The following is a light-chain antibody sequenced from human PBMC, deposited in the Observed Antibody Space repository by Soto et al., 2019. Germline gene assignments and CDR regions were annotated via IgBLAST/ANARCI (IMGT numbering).Light chain of an antibody. CDR2: DAS. CDR1: QSTSNW. J-gene: IGKJ2*02. V-gene: IGKV1-5*01. Sequence: DAQMTQPPSTLSAPVGVRVTITCRASQSTSNWLAWYQQKPGQVPTLLISDASSLESGVPSRFSGSGSGTEFTLTISSLQSDDLATYYCQQYNSNSCAFGQGTKLEMK. CDR3: QQYNSNSCA.